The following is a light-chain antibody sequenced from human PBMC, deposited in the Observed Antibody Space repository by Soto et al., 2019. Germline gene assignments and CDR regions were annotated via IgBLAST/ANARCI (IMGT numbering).Light chain of an antibody. CDR2: DAS. Sequence: EIVLTQSPATLSLSPGERATLSCRASQSISSYLGWYQQKPGQAPRLLIYDASNRATGIPARFSGSGSGTDFTLTISSLEPEDFAVYYCQQRGNWPLTFGGGTKVEIK. CDR3: QQRGNWPLT. CDR1: QSISSY. V-gene: IGKV3-11*01. J-gene: IGKJ4*01.